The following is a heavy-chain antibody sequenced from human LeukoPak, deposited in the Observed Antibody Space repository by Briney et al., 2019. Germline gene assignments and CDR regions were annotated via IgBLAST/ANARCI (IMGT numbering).Heavy chain of an antibody. V-gene: IGHV1-18*01. J-gene: IGHJ5*02. CDR2: ISAYNGNT. CDR1: VYTFTSYG. CDR3: ASSRAPPSPFDP. Sequence: ASVTVSCKASVYTFTSYGRSGVRQARGQGREWMGWISAYNGNTNYAQKLQGRVTMTTDTSTSTAYIELRSVRSADTAVYNSASSRAPPSPFDPWGQGTLVTVYS. D-gene: IGHD6-6*01.